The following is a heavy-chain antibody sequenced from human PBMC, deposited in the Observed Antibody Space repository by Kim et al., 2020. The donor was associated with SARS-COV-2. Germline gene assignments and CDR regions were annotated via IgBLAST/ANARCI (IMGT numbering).Heavy chain of an antibody. CDR1: GYIFHFYG. CDR2: INTNNGHA. D-gene: IGHD3-9*01. CDR3: ARGATYDSLTASYHPIDL. Sequence: ASVKVSCKASGYIFHFYGLSWVRQAPGQGLEWMGWINTNNGHANYVQKFQGRVTMTTDTSTDTAYMHLGSLTSDDTAVYYCARGATYDSLTASYHPIDLWGQGTLVTVSS. J-gene: IGHJ5*02. V-gene: IGHV1-18*01.